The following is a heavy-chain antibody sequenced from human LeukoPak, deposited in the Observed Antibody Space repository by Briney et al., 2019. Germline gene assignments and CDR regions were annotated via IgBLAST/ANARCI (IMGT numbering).Heavy chain of an antibody. CDR2: IKQDGSEK. CDR3: AREVDSSGWYYYYYMDV. D-gene: IGHD6-19*01. J-gene: IGHJ6*03. Sequence: GGSLRLSCAVSGFTFSSNWMSWVRQAPGKGLEWVANIKQDGSEKYYADSVKGRFTISRDNAKNSLYLQMNSLRAEDTAVYYCAREVDSSGWYYYYYMDVWGKGTTVTISS. V-gene: IGHV3-7*01. CDR1: GFTFSSNW.